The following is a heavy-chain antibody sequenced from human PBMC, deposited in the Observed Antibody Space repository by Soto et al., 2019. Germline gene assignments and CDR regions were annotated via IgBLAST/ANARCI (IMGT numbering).Heavy chain of an antibody. V-gene: IGHV1-69*02. D-gene: IGHD1-26*01. Sequence: GASVKVSCKASGGTFSSYTISWVRQAPGQGLERMGRIIPILGIANYAQKFQGRVTITADKSTSTAYMELSSLRSEDTAVYYCARGRAASYYYYMDVWGKGTTVTVSS. CDR3: ARGRAASYYYYMDV. J-gene: IGHJ6*03. CDR2: IIPILGIA. CDR1: GGTFSSYT.